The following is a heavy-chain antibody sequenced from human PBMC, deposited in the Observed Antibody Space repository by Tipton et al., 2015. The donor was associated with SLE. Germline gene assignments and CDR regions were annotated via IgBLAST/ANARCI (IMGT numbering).Heavy chain of an antibody. CDR1: GFTFSDYY. CDR2: ISSSGSTI. CDR3: AKVFGSEGFRGLYYYGMDV. J-gene: IGHJ6*02. D-gene: IGHD1-14*01. Sequence: SLRLSCAASGFTFSDYYMSWIRQAPGKGLEWVSYISSSGSTIYYADSVKGRFTISRDNAKNSLYLQMNSLRAEDTAVYYCAKVFGSEGFRGLYYYGMDVWGQGTTVTVSS. V-gene: IGHV3-11*04.